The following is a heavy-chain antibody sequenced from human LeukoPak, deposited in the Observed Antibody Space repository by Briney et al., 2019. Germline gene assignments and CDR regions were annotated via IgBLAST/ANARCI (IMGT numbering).Heavy chain of an antibody. D-gene: IGHD1-1*01. CDR2: IYYSGST. V-gene: IGHV4-31*03. Sequence: PSETLSLTCTVSGFSISSGGYYWIWIRQHPGKGLEWIGYIYYSGSTYYNPSLKSRVTISVDTSKNQFSLKLSSVTAADTAVYYCARDMEGMDVWGQGTTVTVSS. J-gene: IGHJ6*02. CDR1: GFSISSGGYY. CDR3: ARDMEGMDV.